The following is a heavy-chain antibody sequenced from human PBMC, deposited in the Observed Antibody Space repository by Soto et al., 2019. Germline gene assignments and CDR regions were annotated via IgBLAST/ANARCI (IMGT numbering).Heavy chain of an antibody. J-gene: IGHJ4*02. D-gene: IGHD3-22*01. CDR2: IYPTEST. CDR3: ARSDSSGKTRYYFDH. V-gene: IGHV4-31*02. Sequence: WTWVRQHPGKGLEWIGYIYPTESTNYNPSLKSRLTISVDMSASQFSLKLSSVTVADTAVYYCARSDSSGKTRYYFDHWGQGTLVTVSS.